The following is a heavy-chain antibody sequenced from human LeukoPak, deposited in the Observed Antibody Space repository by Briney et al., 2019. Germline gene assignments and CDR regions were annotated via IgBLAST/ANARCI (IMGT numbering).Heavy chain of an antibody. D-gene: IGHD3-10*01. CDR1: GYTFTSHD. J-gene: IGHJ4*02. Sequence: ASVKVSCKASGYTFTSHDINWVRQTTGQGLEWMGWMNPNSGNTGYAQKFQGRVTMTRNTSISTAYMELSSLRSEDTAVYYCARGARGAPSHFDYWGQGTLVTVSS. CDR3: ARGARGAPSHFDY. V-gene: IGHV1-8*01. CDR2: MNPNSGNT.